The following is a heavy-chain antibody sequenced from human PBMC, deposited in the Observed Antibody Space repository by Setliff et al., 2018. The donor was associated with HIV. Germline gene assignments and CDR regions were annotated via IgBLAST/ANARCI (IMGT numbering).Heavy chain of an antibody. CDR3: ATSKMSTIHYFDY. D-gene: IGHD1-1*01. V-gene: IGHV4-4*02. CDR2: IYHSGST. Sequence: SETLSLTCAVSGGSISSTHWWSWVRQPPGKGLDWIGEIYHSGSTNYHPSLKSRVTISVDKSKNLFSLKLDSVTAADTAVYYCATSKMSTIHYFDYWGQGTLVTVSS. J-gene: IGHJ4*02. CDR1: GGSISSTHW.